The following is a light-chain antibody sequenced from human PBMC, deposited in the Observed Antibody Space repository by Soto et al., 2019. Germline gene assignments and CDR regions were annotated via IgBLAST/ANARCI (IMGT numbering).Light chain of an antibody. Sequence: QPASVSGSPGQSITISCTGTSSDIGTYKYVSWFQHNPGKAPKLIIFEVSNRPSGVSDRFSGFKSANTAYLTISGVQPEDEADYHCSSYTTIKTVVFGGGTKLTVL. V-gene: IGLV2-14*01. CDR3: SSYTTIKTVV. CDR1: SSDIGTYKY. J-gene: IGLJ2*01. CDR2: EVS.